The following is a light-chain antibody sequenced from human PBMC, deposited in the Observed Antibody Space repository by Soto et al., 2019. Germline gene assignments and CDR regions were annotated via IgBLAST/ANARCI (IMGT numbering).Light chain of an antibody. CDR2: GAS. Sequence: EIVMKQSPAALSVSPGERATLSCRASQSVSSNLAWYQQKPGQAPRLLIYGASTRATGIPARFSGSGSGTEFTLTISSLQSEDFAVYYCQQYNNWPLPFGQGTRLEI. CDR1: QSVSSN. V-gene: IGKV3-15*01. CDR3: QQYNNWPLP. J-gene: IGKJ5*01.